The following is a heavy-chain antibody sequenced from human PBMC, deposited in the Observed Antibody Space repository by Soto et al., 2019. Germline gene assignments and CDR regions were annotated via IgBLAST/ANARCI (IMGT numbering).Heavy chain of an antibody. Sequence: PXATLSLTFTVYGDSITNNHWWGWFRKPPGKGPELIGEIYHTGIANYNPSLESRVAFSVDKSKNQFSLSLTSVTAADTAVYYCVSKLGPYYYGLDVWGQGTTVTVSS. CDR3: VSKLGPYYYGLDV. CDR2: IYHTGIA. J-gene: IGHJ6*02. V-gene: IGHV4-4*02. D-gene: IGHD3-16*01. CDR1: GDSITNNHW.